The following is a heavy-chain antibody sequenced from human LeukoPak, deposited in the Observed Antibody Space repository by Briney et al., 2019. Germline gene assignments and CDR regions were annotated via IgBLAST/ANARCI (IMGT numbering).Heavy chain of an antibody. V-gene: IGHV1-69*05. CDR2: IIPIFGTA. D-gene: IGHD3-10*01. CDR3: ARVSGGSGSYGDFDY. Sequence: ASVKVSCKGSGGTFSSYAISWVRQAPGQGLEWMGRIIPIFGTANYAQKFQGRVTITTDESTSTAYMELSSLRSEDTAVYYCARVSGGSGSYGDFDYWGQGTLVTVSS. CDR1: GGTFSSYA. J-gene: IGHJ4*02.